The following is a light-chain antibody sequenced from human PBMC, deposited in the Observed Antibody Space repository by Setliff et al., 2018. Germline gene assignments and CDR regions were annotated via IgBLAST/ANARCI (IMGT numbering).Light chain of an antibody. CDR1: SSDVGSYHL. CDR3: CSYVTGGALA. V-gene: IGLV2-23*02. Sequence: QSVLTQPASVSGSPGQSITISRAGTSSDVGSYHLVSWYQQHPGKAPKLMIYEVNNRPSGVSNRFSGSKSGNTASLTISGLQAEDEGDYYCCSYVTGGALAFGGGTKVTVL. J-gene: IGLJ3*02. CDR2: EVN.